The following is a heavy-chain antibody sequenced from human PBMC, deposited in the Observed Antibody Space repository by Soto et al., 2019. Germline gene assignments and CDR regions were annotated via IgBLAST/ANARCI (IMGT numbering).Heavy chain of an antibody. D-gene: IGHD6-19*01. CDR1: GFTFSSNT. CDR3: ARGHSSAWPYSMDV. V-gene: IGHV3-48*01. Sequence: GGSLRLSCAASGFTFSSNTMNWVRQAPGKGLEWVSYISSGSSTMYYADFVKGRFTISRDNDRNSLYLQMNSLRAEDTAVYYCARGHSSAWPYSMDVWGQGTTVTVSS. J-gene: IGHJ6*02. CDR2: ISSGSSTM.